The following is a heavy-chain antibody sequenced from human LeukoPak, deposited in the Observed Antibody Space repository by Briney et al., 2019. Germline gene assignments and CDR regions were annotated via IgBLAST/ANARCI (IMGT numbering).Heavy chain of an antibody. J-gene: IGHJ4*02. D-gene: IGHD1-26*01. Sequence: ASVKVSCKVSGYTLTELSMHWVRQAPGKGLEWMGGFDPEDGETIYAQKFQGRVTMTEDTSTDTAYMELSSLGSEDTAVYYCATESFGGSYSWAFDHWGQGTLVTVSS. V-gene: IGHV1-24*01. CDR3: ATESFGGSYSWAFDH. CDR2: FDPEDGET. CDR1: GYTLTELS.